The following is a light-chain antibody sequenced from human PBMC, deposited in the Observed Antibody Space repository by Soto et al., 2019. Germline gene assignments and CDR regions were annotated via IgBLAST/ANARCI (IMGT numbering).Light chain of an antibody. CDR1: QSIRTW. V-gene: IGKV1-5*03. J-gene: IGKJ1*01. CDR3: QQYNSYWT. Sequence: PVTQVPTYLSATVGDSVTITFRASQSIRTWLAWYQQKPGSAPKLLIYKASTLDSGVPSRFSGNGSGTDFALTINNVQPEDCATYYCQQYNSYWTFGLGTKVDIK. CDR2: KAS.